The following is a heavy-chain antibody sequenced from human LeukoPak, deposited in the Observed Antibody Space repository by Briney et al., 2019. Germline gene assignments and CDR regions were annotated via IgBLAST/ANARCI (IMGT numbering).Heavy chain of an antibody. J-gene: IGHJ2*01. CDR1: GGSFSSYY. D-gene: IGHD1-26*01. Sequence: PSDTLSLTCTVSGGSFSSYYGTWIRQPAGKGLEWIGRIYNSGTTNYSPSLESRVPISLDTSKNRFSLSLSSVTAADTAVYYCARDRLGATGHWRIDVWGRGTLVTVSS. CDR3: ARDRLGATGHWRIDV. CDR2: IYNSGTT. V-gene: IGHV4-4*07.